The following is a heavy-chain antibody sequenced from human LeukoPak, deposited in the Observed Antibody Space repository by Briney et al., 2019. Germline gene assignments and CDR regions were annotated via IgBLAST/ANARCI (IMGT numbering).Heavy chain of an antibody. D-gene: IGHD3-16*02. CDR2: INPGGGST. CDR1: GYTFTSYY. Sequence: ASVKVSCKASGYTFTSYYMHWVRQAPGQGLEWMGIINPGGGSTSYAQKFQGRVTMTRDTSTSTVYMELSSLRSEDTAVYYCARAYDYVWGSYRPFDYWGQGTLVTVSS. CDR3: ARAYDYVWGSYRPFDY. V-gene: IGHV1-46*01. J-gene: IGHJ4*02.